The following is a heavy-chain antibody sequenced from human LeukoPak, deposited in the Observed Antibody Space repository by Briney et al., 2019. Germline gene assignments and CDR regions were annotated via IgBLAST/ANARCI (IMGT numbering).Heavy chain of an antibody. CDR2: ISTSISYI. CDR1: GFTFSSYW. Sequence: PGGSLRLSCAASGFTFSSYWMHWVRQAPGKGLEWVSSISTSISYIYYADSVKGRFTISRDNAKNSLYLQMNSLRAEDTAVYYCARWATYSYGYYYNYGMDVWGQGTTVTVSS. J-gene: IGHJ6*02. D-gene: IGHD5-18*01. CDR3: ARWATYSYGYYYNYGMDV. V-gene: IGHV3-21*01.